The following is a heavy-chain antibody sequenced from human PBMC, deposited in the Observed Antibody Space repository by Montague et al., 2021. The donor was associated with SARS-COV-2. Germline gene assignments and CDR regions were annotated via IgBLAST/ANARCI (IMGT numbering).Heavy chain of an antibody. Sequence: SETLSLTCTVSGGSTNNFYWSWIRQPPGKGLEWIGYIYYSGGTDYNPSLKSRVTISIDTSKNQFSLNLTSVTAAATSVYYCARTSLASASCRFDPWGQGTLVTVSS. V-gene: IGHV4-59*01. J-gene: IGHJ5*02. CDR1: GGSTNNFY. CDR3: ARTSLASASCRFDP. D-gene: IGHD3-16*02. CDR2: IYYSGGT.